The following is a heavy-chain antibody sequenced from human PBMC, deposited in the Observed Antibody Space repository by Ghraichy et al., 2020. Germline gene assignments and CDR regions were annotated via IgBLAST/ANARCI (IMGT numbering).Heavy chain of an antibody. CDR1: GGSFSGYY. J-gene: IGHJ4*02. CDR2: INHSGST. Sequence: ETLSLTCAVYGGSFSGYYWSWIRQPPGKGLEWIGEINHSGSTNYNPSLKSRVTISVDTSKNQFSLKLSSVTAADTAVYYCARGTRLTDFGYWGQGTLVTVSS. CDR3: ARGTRLTDFGY. V-gene: IGHV4-34*01. D-gene: IGHD3-3*01.